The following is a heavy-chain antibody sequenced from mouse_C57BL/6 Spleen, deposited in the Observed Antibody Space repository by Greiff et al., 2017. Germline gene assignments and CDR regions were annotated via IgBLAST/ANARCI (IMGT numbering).Heavy chain of an antibody. D-gene: IGHD1-1*01. CDR2: IYPGDGDT. Sequence: QVQLQQSGPELVKPGASVKISCKASGYAFSSSWMNWVKQRPGKGLEWIGRIYPGDGDTNYNGKFKGKATLTADKSSSTAYMQRSSLTSEDSAVYFCARSDYGSSLDYWGQGTTLTVSS. J-gene: IGHJ2*01. CDR1: GYAFSSSW. CDR3: ARSDYGSSLDY. V-gene: IGHV1-82*01.